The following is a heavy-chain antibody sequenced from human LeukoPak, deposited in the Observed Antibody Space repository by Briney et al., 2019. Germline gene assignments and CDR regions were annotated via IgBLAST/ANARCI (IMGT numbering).Heavy chain of an antibody. Sequence: GGSLRLSCAASGFTFSSYAVYWVRQAPGKGLEWLAAISYDGTREFYADSVKGRFTISRDNSKNTLFLHLHSLRAEDTAIYYCARATSLDYWGQGTLVTVSS. V-gene: IGHV3-30*04. J-gene: IGHJ4*02. CDR1: GFTFSSYA. CDR2: ISYDGTRE. CDR3: ARATSLDY.